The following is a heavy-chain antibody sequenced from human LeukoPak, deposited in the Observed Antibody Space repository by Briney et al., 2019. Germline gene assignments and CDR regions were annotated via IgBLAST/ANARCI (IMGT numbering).Heavy chain of an antibody. Sequence: PSETLSLTCAVYGGSFSGYYWSWIRQPPGKGLEWIGEINHSGSTNYNPSLKSRVTISVDTSKNQFSLKLSSVTAADTAVYYCARGSNHYYVSGSLFRPYYFDYWGQGTLVTVSS. V-gene: IGHV4-34*01. CDR2: INHSGST. J-gene: IGHJ4*02. CDR3: ARGSNHYYVSGSLFRPYYFDY. CDR1: GGSFSGYY. D-gene: IGHD3-10*01.